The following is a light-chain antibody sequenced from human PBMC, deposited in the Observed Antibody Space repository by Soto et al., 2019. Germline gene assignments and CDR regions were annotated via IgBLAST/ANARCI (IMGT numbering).Light chain of an antibody. J-gene: IGKJ3*01. Sequence: DIQMTQSPSPLSASVGDRVTITCRASQDITHYLAWHQQKPGKAPQLLIYAASALQSGVPSRFSGSRSGTDFTLTISSLQPEDVATYYCQQYYSAPQTFGPGTKVDIK. CDR1: QDITHY. CDR2: AAS. CDR3: QQYYSAPQT. V-gene: IGKV1-27*01.